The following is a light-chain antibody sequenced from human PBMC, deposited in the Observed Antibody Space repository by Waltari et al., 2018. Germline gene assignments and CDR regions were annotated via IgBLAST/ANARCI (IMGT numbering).Light chain of an antibody. CDR1: NIGSKT. CDR2: DDT. Sequence: SYVLTQPPSVSVAPGQTATITCEESNIGSKTVHWYRQKPGQAPVVVVYDDTFRPSGIPERFSGSNSGRTATLTSSRVEAGDEADYYCQVWDSSSKYVFGTGTKVTVL. J-gene: IGLJ1*01. CDR3: QVWDSSSKYV. V-gene: IGLV3-21*02.